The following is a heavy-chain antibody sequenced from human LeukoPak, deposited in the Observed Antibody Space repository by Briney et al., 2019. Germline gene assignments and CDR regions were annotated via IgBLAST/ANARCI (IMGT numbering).Heavy chain of an antibody. J-gene: IGHJ4*02. CDR1: GFTFSNYA. Sequence: TGGSLRLSCAASGFTFSNYAIHWVRQAPGKGLEWVAVILYDGTNEDYADSVKGRFTISRDNSKNTLYLQMNSLRPEDTDVYYCARDESYCSGDSCYSTDYFDYWGQGTLVTVSS. CDR2: ILYDGTNE. V-gene: IGHV3-30*04. D-gene: IGHD2-15*01. CDR3: ARDESYCSGDSCYSTDYFDY.